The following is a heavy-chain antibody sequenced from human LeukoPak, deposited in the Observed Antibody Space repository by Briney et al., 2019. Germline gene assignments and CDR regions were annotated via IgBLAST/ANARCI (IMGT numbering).Heavy chain of an antibody. V-gene: IGHV3-48*04. Sequence: GGSLRLSCAASGFTFSGYSMNWVRQAPGKGLEWVSAIGGSGSTTYYADSVKGRFTISRDNAKNSLYLQMNSLRAEDTAVNYGARDSGYSNGCLDYWGQRTLVTVSS. CDR1: GFTFSGYS. D-gene: IGHD5-18*01. CDR3: ARDSGYSNGCLDY. CDR2: IGGSGSTT. J-gene: IGHJ4*02.